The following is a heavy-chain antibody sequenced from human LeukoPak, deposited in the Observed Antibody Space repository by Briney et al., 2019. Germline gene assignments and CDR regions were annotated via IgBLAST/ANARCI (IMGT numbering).Heavy chain of an antibody. V-gene: IGHV3-72*01. CDR1: GFTFSDHY. CDR2: TGNKANSYTT. J-gene: IGHJ4*02. CDR3: ARGNTSAWYPFDY. D-gene: IGHD6-19*01. Sequence: GGSLRLSCAASGFTFSDHYMDWVRQAPGKGLEWVGRTGNKANSYTTEYAASVKGRFTISRDDSKNSLFLQMNSLKSEDTAVYYCARGNTSAWYPFDYWGQGTLVTVSS.